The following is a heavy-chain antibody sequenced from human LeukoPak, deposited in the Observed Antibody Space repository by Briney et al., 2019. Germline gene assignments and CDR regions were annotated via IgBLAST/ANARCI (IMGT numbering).Heavy chain of an antibody. CDR2: LNSDGSRT. CDR3: AREQLEPSSHPFDP. V-gene: IGHV3-74*03. J-gene: IGHJ5*02. D-gene: IGHD1-1*01. CDR1: GITFSSHR. Sequence: GESLRLSCAASGITFSSHRMHWVRQTPEKGLVWVSRLNSDGSRTTYADSVKGRFTIFRDNAKNTLYLQMNSLRAEDTAVYYCAREQLEPSSHPFDPWGQGTLVTVSS.